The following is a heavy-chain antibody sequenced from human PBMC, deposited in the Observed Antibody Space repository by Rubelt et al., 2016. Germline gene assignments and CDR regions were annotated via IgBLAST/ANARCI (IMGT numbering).Heavy chain of an antibody. D-gene: IGHD6-6*01. CDR3: ARGREYSSSSSYFDY. V-gene: IGHV3-23*01. J-gene: IGHJ4*02. CDR2: ISGSGGST. CDR1: GFTFSTYG. Sequence: PGGSLRLSCAASGFTFSTYGMTWVRQAPGKGLEWVSAISGSGGSTYYADSVKGRFTISRDNSKNTLYLQMNSLRAEDTAMYYCARGREYSSSSSYFDYWGQGTLVTVSS.